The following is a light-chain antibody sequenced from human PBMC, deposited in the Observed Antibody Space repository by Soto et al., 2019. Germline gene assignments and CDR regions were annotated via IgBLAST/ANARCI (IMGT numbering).Light chain of an antibody. V-gene: IGKV1-39*01. CDR1: QSVSSY. J-gene: IGKJ1*01. CDR3: QQTSIIPWT. CDR2: TTS. Sequence: DIQMTQSASSLSASVGDRVTIPCRASQSVSSYVNWYQHKPGKARKLLIFTTSSLESGVPSRFSGSGSGTDFTLTISSLHPEDFATYYCQQTSIIPWTFGQGTTVEF.